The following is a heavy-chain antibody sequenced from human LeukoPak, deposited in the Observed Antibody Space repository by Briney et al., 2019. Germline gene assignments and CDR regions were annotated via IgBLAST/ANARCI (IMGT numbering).Heavy chain of an antibody. D-gene: IGHD2-15*01. J-gene: IGHJ4*02. CDR1: GFTFSSYA. V-gene: IGHV3-30-3*01. Sequence: PGGSLRLSCAASGFTFSSYAMHWVRQAPGKGLEWVAVISYDGSNKYYADSVKGRFTISRDDSKNTLYLQMNSLRAEDTAVYYCAAGYCSGGSGYRIYYWGQGTLVTVSS. CDR3: AAGYCSGGSGYRIYY. CDR2: ISYDGSNK.